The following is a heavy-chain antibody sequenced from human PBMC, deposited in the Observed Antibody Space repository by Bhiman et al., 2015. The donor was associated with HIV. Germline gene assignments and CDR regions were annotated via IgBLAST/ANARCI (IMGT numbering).Heavy chain of an antibody. CDR3: AKDKTASAAAGVLDY. CDR1: GFTLSSYW. J-gene: IGHJ4*02. D-gene: IGHD6-13*01. CDR2: IKQDGSEK. Sequence: EVQLVESGGDLVQPGGSLRLSCAASGFTLSSYWMSWVRQAPGKGLEWVANIKQDGSEKYYVDSVEGRFTISRDNAKNSLYLQMNSLRVEDTALYYCAKDKTASAAAGVLDYWGQGTLVTVSS. V-gene: IGHV3-7*04.